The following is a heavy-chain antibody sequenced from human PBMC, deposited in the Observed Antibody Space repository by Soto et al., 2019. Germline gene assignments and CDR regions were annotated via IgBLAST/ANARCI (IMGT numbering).Heavy chain of an antibody. CDR2: ISYDGSDH. CDR3: AAVYTIDY. D-gene: IGHD3-16*01. Sequence: GGSLRLSCAASGFTFSSYAMHWVRQAPGKGLEWVAVISYDGSDHYYADSVKGRFTISRDNSKNTLLLQMNSLRPEDTAVYYCAAVYTIDYWGQGTLVTVSS. J-gene: IGHJ4*02. V-gene: IGHV3-30-3*01. CDR1: GFTFSSYA.